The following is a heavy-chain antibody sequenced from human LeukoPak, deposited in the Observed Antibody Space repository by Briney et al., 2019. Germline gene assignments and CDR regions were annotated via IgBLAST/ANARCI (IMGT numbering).Heavy chain of an antibody. CDR1: GGSISSYY. CDR2: IYYSGST. CDR3: ARDYGFWSGSNWFDP. Sequence: SETLSLTCTVSGGSISSYYWSWIRQPPGKGLEWIGYIYYSGSTNYTPSLKSRVTISVDTSKNQFSLKLSSVTAADTAVYYCARDYGFWSGSNWFDPWGQGTLVTVSS. V-gene: IGHV4-59*12. J-gene: IGHJ5*02. D-gene: IGHD3-3*01.